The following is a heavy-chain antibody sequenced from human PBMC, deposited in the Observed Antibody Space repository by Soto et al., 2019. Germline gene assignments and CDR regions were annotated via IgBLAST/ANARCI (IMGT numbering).Heavy chain of an antibody. CDR3: ARDHPHSYGVYYFDY. J-gene: IGHJ4*02. CDR1: GGSFSGYY. Sequence: SETLSLTCAVYGGSFSGYYWSWIRQPPGKGLEWIGYIYSSGSTHYNPSLQNRVTISIDTSKNQVSLKVNSVTAADTAVYYCARDHPHSYGVYYFDYWGQGTPVTVSS. V-gene: IGHV4-59*01. CDR2: IYSSGST. D-gene: IGHD5-18*01.